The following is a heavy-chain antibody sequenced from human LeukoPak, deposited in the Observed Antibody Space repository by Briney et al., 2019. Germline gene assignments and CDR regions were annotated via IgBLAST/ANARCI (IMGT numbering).Heavy chain of an antibody. J-gene: IGHJ3*02. CDR1: GGTFSSYA. CDR3: ARDPGGYCSSTSCYAASGDAFDI. CDR2: IIPIFGTA. D-gene: IGHD2-2*01. V-gene: IGHV1-69*13. Sequence: SVKVSCKASGGTFSSYAISWVRQAPGQGLERLGGIIPIFGTANYAQKFQGRVTITADESTSTAYMELSSLRSEDTAVYYCARDPGGYCSSTSCYAASGDAFDIWGQGTMVTVSS.